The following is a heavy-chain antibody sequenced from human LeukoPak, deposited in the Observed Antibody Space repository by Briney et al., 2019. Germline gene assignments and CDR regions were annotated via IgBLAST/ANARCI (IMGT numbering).Heavy chain of an antibody. J-gene: IGHJ4*02. D-gene: IGHD1-26*01. Sequence: GGSLRLSCAASGFTFSSYAITWVRQAPGKGLEWVSAVSSNGAKTYYADSVKGRFTISRDNYKNMVFLQMNSLRAEDTAVYYCTRGYSGSYRIDYWGQGTLVTVSS. CDR3: TRGYSGSYRIDY. CDR1: GFTFSSYA. CDR2: VSSNGAKT. V-gene: IGHV3-23*01.